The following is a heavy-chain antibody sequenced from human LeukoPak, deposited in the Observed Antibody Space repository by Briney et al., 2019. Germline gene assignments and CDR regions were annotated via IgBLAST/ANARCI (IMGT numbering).Heavy chain of an antibody. J-gene: IGHJ4*02. V-gene: IGHV3-9*01. D-gene: IGHD3-10*01. CDR1: GFTFGAYA. CDR3: AKDIRRDYGSGRGFDY. Sequence: GGSLRLSCAASGFTFGAYAMHWVRQAPGKGLEWVSGISWNSGSIGYADSVKGRFTISRDNAKNSLYLQMNSLRAEDTALYYCAKDIRRDYGSGRGFDYWGQGTLVTVSS. CDR2: ISWNSGSI.